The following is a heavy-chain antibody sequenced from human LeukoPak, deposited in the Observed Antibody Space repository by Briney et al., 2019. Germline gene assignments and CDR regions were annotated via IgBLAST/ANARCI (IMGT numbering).Heavy chain of an antibody. J-gene: IGHJ3*02. D-gene: IGHD4-23*01. CDR1: GYTFTGYY. V-gene: IGHV1-2*02. CDR3: ARRLGLRWDLQAFDI. CDR2: INPNSGGT. Sequence: ASVKVSCKASGYTFTGYYMHWVRQAPGQGLEWMGWINPNSGGTNYAQKFQGRVTMTRDTSISTAYMELSRLRSEDTAVYYCARRLGLRWDLQAFDIWGQGTMVTVPS.